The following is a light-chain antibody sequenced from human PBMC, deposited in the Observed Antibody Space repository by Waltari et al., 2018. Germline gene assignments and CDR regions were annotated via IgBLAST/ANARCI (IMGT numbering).Light chain of an antibody. Sequence: DIQMTQSPSFVPASVGDRVTITCRASQGISIWLAWYQQKPGRAPKLLIYDASSLQSGVPSRFSGSGSGTDFTLTISSLQPEDFATYYCQHSYSTPPFTFGPGTKVDIK. CDR1: QGISIW. CDR2: DAS. CDR3: QHSYSTPPFT. J-gene: IGKJ3*01. V-gene: IGKV1-12*01.